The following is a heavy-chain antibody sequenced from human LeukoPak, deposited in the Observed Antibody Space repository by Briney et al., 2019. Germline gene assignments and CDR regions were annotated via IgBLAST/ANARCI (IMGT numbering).Heavy chain of an antibody. CDR1: GFTFSSYS. V-gene: IGHV3-21*01. CDR2: ISSSSSYI. CDR3: ARAYYYGWGLLYYYYYMDV. Sequence: TGGSLRLSCAASGFTFSSYSMSWVRQAPGKGLEWVSSISSSSSYIYYADSVKGRFTISRDNAKNSLYLQMNSLRAEDTAVYYCARAYYYGWGLLYYYYYMDVWGKGTTVTISS. J-gene: IGHJ6*03. D-gene: IGHD3-10*01.